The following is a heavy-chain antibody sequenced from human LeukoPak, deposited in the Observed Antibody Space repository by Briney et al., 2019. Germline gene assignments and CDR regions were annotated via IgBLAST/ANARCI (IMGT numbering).Heavy chain of an antibody. V-gene: IGHV3-30-3*01. D-gene: IGHD4-23*01. CDR2: ISYDGSNK. CDR3: ARTLLRWYNWYFDL. CDR1: GFTFSSYA. Sequence: GGSLRLSCAASGFTFSSYAMHWVRQAPGKGLEWVAVISYDGSNKYYADSVKGRFTISRDNSKDTLYLQMNGLRAEDTAVYYCARTLLRWYNWYFDLWGRGTLVTVSS. J-gene: IGHJ2*01.